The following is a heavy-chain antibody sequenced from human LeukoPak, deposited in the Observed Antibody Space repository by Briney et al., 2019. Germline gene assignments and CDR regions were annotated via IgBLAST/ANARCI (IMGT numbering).Heavy chain of an antibody. J-gene: IGHJ6*03. V-gene: IGHV4-39*01. CDR3: ARVRVQYYYDSSAEYYYYMDV. D-gene: IGHD3-22*01. CDR2: IYYSGST. Sequence: SETLSLTCTVSGGSISSSSYYWGWIRQPPGKGLEWIGSIYYSGSTYYNPSLKSRVTISVDTSKNQFSLKLSSVTAADTAVYYCARVRVQYYYDSSAEYYYYMDVWGKGTTVTVSS. CDR1: GGSISSSSYY.